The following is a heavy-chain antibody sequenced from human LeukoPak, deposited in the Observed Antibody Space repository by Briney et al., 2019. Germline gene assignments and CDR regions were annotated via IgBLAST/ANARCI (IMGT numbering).Heavy chain of an antibody. J-gene: IGHJ3*02. V-gene: IGHV3-30*19. CDR2: ISYDGSNK. CDR3: ARAPYCTNGVCYSMMAFDI. CDR1: GFTFGSYG. D-gene: IGHD2-8*01. Sequence: GGSLRLSCAASGFTFGSYGMHWVRQAPGKGLDWVAVISYDGSNKYYADSVKGRFTISRDNSKNTLYLQMNSLRAEDTAVYYCARAPYCTNGVCYSMMAFDIWGQGTMVTVSS.